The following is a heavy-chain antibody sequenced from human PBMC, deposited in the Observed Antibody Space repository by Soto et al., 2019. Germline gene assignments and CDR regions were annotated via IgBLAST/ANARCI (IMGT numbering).Heavy chain of an antibody. CDR3: ARDVTLGVVFPSLYYGMDV. Sequence: GASVKVSCKASGGTFSSYAISWVRQAPGQGLEWMGGIIPIFGTANYAQKFQGRVTITADESTSTAYMELSSLRSEDTAVYYCARDVTLGVVFPSLYYGMDVWGQGTTPTVSS. CDR2: IIPIFGTA. CDR1: GGTFSSYA. V-gene: IGHV1-69*13. J-gene: IGHJ6*02. D-gene: IGHD3-3*01.